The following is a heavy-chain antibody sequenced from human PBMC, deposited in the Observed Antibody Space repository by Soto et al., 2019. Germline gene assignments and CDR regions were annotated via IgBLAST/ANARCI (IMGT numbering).Heavy chain of an antibody. CDR2: INPSGTT. D-gene: IGHD2-2*01. CDR3: ALAPAAHILH. V-gene: IGHV4-34*01. J-gene: IGHJ1*01. Sequence: PSETLSLTCAVYARSLSANYWSWIRQPPGRGLEWIGEINPSGTTNYNPSIKSRVTISVDTSKNQFSLKLSSVTAADTAVYHCALAPAAHILHWGQGTLVTVSS. CDR1: ARSLSANY.